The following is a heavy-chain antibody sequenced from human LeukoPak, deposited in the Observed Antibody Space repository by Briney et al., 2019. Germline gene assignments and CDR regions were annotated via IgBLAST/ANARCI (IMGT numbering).Heavy chain of an antibody. CDR3: ATEDTAMVNFDY. D-gene: IGHD5-18*01. J-gene: IGHJ4*02. CDR2: FDPEGGEA. Sequence: ASVKVSCKGSGYTLTELSMHWVRQAPGKGLEWMGGFDPEGGEAISAQKFQGRVTMTEDTSTDTAYMELSSLRSEDTAVYYCATEDTAMVNFDYWGQGTLVTVSS. CDR1: GYTLTELS. V-gene: IGHV1-24*01.